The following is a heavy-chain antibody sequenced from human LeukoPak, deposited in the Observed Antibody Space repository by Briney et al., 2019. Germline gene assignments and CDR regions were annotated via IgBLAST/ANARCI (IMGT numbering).Heavy chain of an antibody. D-gene: IGHD6-13*01. V-gene: IGHV3-48*04. J-gene: IGHJ4*02. CDR3: ARSTIAAQGPTNY. Sequence: GGSLRLSCAASGFTFSSYSMNWVRQAPGKGLEWLSYITGGTTTITYYADSVKGRFTISRDNAKNTLYLQMSSLRAEDTAVYYCARSTIAAQGPTNYWGQGTLVTVSS. CDR2: ITGGTTTIT. CDR1: GFTFSSYS.